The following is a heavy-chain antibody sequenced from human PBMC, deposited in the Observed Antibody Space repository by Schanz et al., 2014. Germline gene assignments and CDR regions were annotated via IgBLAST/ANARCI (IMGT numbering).Heavy chain of an antibody. CDR3: ARHSGYYYYYGMDV. J-gene: IGHJ6*02. CDR1: GGSISSSSYY. CDR2: IYYSGST. V-gene: IGHV4-39*01. Sequence: QLQLQESGPGLVKPSETLSLTCTVSGGSISSSSYYWGWIRQPPGKGLEWIGSIYYSGSTYYNPSRKSRFPIPVDTSKNQSSLKLRSVTAADTAVYYCARHSGYYYYYGMDVWGQGTTVTVSS.